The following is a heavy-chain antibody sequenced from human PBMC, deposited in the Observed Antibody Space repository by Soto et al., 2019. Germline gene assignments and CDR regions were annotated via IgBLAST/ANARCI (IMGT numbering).Heavy chain of an antibody. J-gene: IGHJ6*02. CDR1: GGTFSSYT. CDR2: IIPILGIA. Sequence: HVQLVQSGAEVKKPGSSVKVSCKASGGTFSSYTISWVRQAPGQGLEWMGRIIPILGIANYAQKFQGRVTITADKSTSTAYMELSSLRSEDTAVYYCARDHDILTGYYYYGMDVWGQGTTVTVSS. CDR3: ARDHDILTGYYYYGMDV. V-gene: IGHV1-69*08. D-gene: IGHD3-9*01.